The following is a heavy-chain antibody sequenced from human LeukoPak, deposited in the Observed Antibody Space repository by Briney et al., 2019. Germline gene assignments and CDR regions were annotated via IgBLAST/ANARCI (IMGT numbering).Heavy chain of an antibody. CDR1: RVIVSSNY. CDR2: IYSGGST. Sequence: GGSLRLSWAASRVIVSSNYMSWVRQAPGKGLEWVSVIYSGGSTYYADSVKGRFTISRDNSKNTLYLQMNSLRAEDTAVSYCARHRPSGWYYDYWGQGTLVTVSS. V-gene: IGHV3-66*04. J-gene: IGHJ4*02. CDR3: ARHRPSGWYYDY.